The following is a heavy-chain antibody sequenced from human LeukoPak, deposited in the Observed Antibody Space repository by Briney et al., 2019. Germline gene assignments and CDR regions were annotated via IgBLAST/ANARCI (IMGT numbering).Heavy chain of an antibody. Sequence: ASVKVSCKASGYTFTSYYMHWVRQAPGQGLEWMGIINPSGGSTSYAQKFQGRVTMTRDMSTSTVYMELSSLRSEDTAVYYCARDSRDHSSGYLLGVGYYFDYWGQGTLVTVSS. CDR3: ARDSRDHSSGYLLGVGYYFDY. D-gene: IGHD3-22*01. CDR2: INPSGGST. J-gene: IGHJ4*02. CDR1: GYTFTSYY. V-gene: IGHV1-46*01.